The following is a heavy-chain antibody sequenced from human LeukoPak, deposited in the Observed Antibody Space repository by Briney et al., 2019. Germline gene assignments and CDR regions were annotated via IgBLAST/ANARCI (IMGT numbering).Heavy chain of an antibody. Sequence: PSETLSLTCAVYGVSFSGYYWSWIRQPPGKGLEWIGEISHSGSTNYDPSLKSRVTMSVDTSKNQFSLKLSSVTAADAAVYYCARDRGNYPLSYFDYWGQGTLVTVSS. CDR3: ARDRGNYPLSYFDY. V-gene: IGHV4-34*01. CDR2: ISHSGST. J-gene: IGHJ4*02. D-gene: IGHD1-7*01. CDR1: GVSFSGYY.